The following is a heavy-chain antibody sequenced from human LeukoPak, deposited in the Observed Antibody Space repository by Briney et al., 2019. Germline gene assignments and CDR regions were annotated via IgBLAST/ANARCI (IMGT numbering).Heavy chain of an antibody. D-gene: IGHD3-10*01. V-gene: IGHV1-18*01. CDR3: ARDRDYYGSGSYYYYYGMDV. Sequence: ASVTVSCTASGGTFSSYAISWVRQAPGQGLEWMGWISAYNGNTNYAQKLQGRVTMTTDTSTSTAYMELRSLRSDDTAVYYCARDRDYYGSGSYYYYYGMDVWGQGTTVTVSS. J-gene: IGHJ6*02. CDR1: GGTFSSYA. CDR2: ISAYNGNT.